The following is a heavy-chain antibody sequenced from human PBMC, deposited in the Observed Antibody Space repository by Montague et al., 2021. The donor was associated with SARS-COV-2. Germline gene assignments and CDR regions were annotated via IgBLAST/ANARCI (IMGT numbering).Heavy chain of an antibody. CDR2: IYNSGST. CDR1: GGSISGYY. V-gene: IGHV4-4*07. J-gene: IGHJ4*02. Sequence: SETLSLTCTVSGGSISGYYWRWFRQSAGKGPEWIGRIYNSGSTSYNPSLKSRVTMSVDTSKNQFSLKLSSVTAADTAVYYCVRDQGRSNWNYPDYWGQGTLVTVSS. CDR3: VRDQGRSNWNYPDY. D-gene: IGHD1-20*01.